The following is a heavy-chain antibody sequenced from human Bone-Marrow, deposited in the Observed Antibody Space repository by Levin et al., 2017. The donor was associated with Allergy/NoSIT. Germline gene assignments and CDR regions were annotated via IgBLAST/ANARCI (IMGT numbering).Heavy chain of an antibody. V-gene: IGHV3-53*01. Sequence: GGSLRLSCAASGFSVINNYMSWVRQAPGKGLEWLALISSDGTTSYTDSVRGRLTISIDNSRNMVYLQINSLRAEDTAVYYCARDTHARDRADYWGQGTLVIVSS. CDR1: GFSVINNY. J-gene: IGHJ4*02. CDR2: ISSDGTT. CDR3: ARDTHARDRADY.